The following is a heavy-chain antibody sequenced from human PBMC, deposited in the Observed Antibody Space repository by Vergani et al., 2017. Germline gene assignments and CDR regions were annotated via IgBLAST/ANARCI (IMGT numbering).Heavy chain of an antibody. Sequence: EVQLVESGGGLVKPGGSLRLSCAASGFTFSNAWMNWVRQAPGKGLEWVSSISSSSSYIYYADSVKGRFTISRDNAKNSLYLQMNSLRAEDTAVYYCARRGSVVGAFDIWGQGTMVTVSS. CDR3: ARRGSVVGAFDI. CDR1: GFTFSNAW. D-gene: IGHD2-2*01. CDR2: ISSSSSYI. V-gene: IGHV3-21*01. J-gene: IGHJ3*02.